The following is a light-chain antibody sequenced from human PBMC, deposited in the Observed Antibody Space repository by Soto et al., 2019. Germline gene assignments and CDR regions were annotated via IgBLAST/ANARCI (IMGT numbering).Light chain of an antibody. V-gene: IGKV1-33*01. J-gene: IGKJ5*01. CDR2: DAS. CDR3: QQYDILPIT. Sequence: DILMTRSPSALFACLGDRGTIACQATQDINIYLNWYQQKPGKAPNLLIYDASNLEIGVPSRFSGSGSGTHFTFTISSLQTEDIGTYHCQQYDILPITFGPGTRLEIK. CDR1: QDINIY.